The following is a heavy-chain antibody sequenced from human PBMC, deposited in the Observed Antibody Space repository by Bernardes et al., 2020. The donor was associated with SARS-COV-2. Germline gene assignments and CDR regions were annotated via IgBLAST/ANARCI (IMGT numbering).Heavy chain of an antibody. CDR2: INHSGST. D-gene: IGHD6-19*01. CDR1: GWSFSGYY. J-gene: IGHJ5*02. CDR3: ARGRYSSGWYGARNWFDP. Sequence: SETLSLTCAVYGWSFSGYYWSWIRQPPGKGLDWIGEINHSGSTNYNPSLKSRVTISVDTSKNQFSLKLSSVTAADTAVYYCARGRYSSGWYGARNWFDPWGQGTLVTVSS. V-gene: IGHV4-34*01.